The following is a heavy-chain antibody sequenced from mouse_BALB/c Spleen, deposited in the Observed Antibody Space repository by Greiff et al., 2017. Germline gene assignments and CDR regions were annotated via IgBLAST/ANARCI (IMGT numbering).Heavy chain of an antibody. CDR2: IWAGGST. CDR1: GFSLTSYG. Sequence: QVQLQQSGPGLVAPSQSLSITCTVSGFSLTSYGVHWVRQPPGKGLEWLGVIWAGGSTNYNSALMSRLSISKDNSKSQVFLKMNSLQTDDTAMYYCARDEGYRSYAMDYWGQGTSVTVSS. J-gene: IGHJ4*01. V-gene: IGHV2-9*02. CDR3: ARDEGYRSYAMDY. D-gene: IGHD2-14*01.